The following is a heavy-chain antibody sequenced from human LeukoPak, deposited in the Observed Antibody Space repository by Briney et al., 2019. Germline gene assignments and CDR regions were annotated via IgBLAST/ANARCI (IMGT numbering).Heavy chain of an antibody. CDR1: GFTYSGCA. V-gene: IGHV3-23*01. J-gene: IGHJ4*02. CDR3: AKGLYDWLSDTDY. D-gene: IGHD3-9*01. Sequence: GGSLRLXCAASGFTYSGCAMRWVRQAPGKGLEWVSAIRGSGGTTYYADYVKGRFTISRDNSKDTLYLQMNSLRVEDTAVYYCAKGLYDWLSDTDYWGQGTLVSVYS. CDR2: IRGSGGTT.